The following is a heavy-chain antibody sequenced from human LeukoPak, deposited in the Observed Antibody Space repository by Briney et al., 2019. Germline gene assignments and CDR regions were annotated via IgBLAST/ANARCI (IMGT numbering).Heavy chain of an antibody. Sequence: ASVKVSCKASGYTFTSYDFNWVREATGQRPEWMGWMSPNSGDTGYAQKFQDRVTMTRNTSISTAYIELSSLRSEDTAVYYCARGPPNWGYDYWGPGTLVTVSP. CDR2: MSPNSGDT. CDR1: GYTFTSYD. J-gene: IGHJ4*02. D-gene: IGHD7-27*01. CDR3: ARGPPNWGYDY. V-gene: IGHV1-8*01.